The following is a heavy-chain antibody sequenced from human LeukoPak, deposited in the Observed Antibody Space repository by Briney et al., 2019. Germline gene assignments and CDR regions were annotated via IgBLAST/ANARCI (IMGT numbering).Heavy chain of an antibody. CDR2: LSHSGSS. V-gene: IGHV4-59*02. CDR3: ARTVEWFGELLDFDY. D-gene: IGHD3-10*01. CDR1: GGSVSSYY. Sequence: SETLSLTCTVSGGSVSSYYWSWIRRPPGRGLEWIAYLSHSGSSDSNPSLTSRVTTLVDTSKNQFSLKLTSVTAADTAVYYCARTVEWFGELLDFDYWGQGTLVTVSS. J-gene: IGHJ4*02.